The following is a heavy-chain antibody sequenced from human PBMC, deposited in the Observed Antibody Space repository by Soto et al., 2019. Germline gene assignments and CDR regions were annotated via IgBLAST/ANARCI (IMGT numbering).Heavy chain of an antibody. Sequence: SETLSLTCAVYGGPFSDYYWSWIRQPPGKGLDWIGEINHGGSTNYNPSLKSRVTISVDTSKNQFSLKLSSVTAADTAVYYCARGKPFGHYAMDVWGQGTTVTAP. V-gene: IGHV4-34*01. CDR1: GGPFSDYY. CDR2: INHGGST. J-gene: IGHJ6*02. D-gene: IGHD3-3*01. CDR3: ARGKPFGHYAMDV.